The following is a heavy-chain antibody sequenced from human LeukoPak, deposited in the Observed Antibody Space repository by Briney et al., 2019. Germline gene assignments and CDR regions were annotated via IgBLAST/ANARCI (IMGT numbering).Heavy chain of an antibody. CDR1: GGSISSHY. CDR3: AREVVWSRPYCSSTSCQGYYFDY. D-gene: IGHD2-2*01. CDR2: IYYSGST. Sequence: PSETLSLTCTVSGGSISSHYWSWIRQPPGKGLKWIGYIYYSGSTNYNPSLKSRVTISVDTSKNQFSLKLSSVTAADTAVYYCAREVVWSRPYCSSTSCQGYYFDYWGQGTLVTVSS. V-gene: IGHV4-59*11. J-gene: IGHJ4*02.